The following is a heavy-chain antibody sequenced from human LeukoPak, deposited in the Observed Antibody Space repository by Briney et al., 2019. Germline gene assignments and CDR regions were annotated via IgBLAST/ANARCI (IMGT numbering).Heavy chain of an antibody. D-gene: IGHD3-10*01. CDR1: RFTFSNVN. V-gene: IGHV3-64D*06. Sequence: GGSLRLSCSAPRFTFSNVNMHWVRHALGEGLQFVSGITSDGGSIDYADSVKGRFTISRDNSKNTLYLRMTSLRVEDTALYYCVRGLYGLGWYYWGRGTLLTVSS. J-gene: IGHJ4*02. CDR3: VRGLYGLGWYY. CDR2: ITSDGGSI.